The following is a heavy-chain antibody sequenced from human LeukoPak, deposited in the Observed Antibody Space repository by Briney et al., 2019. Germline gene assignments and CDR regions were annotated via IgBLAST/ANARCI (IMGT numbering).Heavy chain of an antibody. Sequence: PGGSLRLSCAASGFTFSNYAMSWVRQAPGKGLEWVSAISGSGGSTYYADSVKGRFTISRDNSKNTLYLQMNSLRAEDTAVYYCAIGSGSYYGAQFDYWGQGTLVTVSS. CDR3: AIGSGSYYGAQFDY. CDR2: ISGSGGST. D-gene: IGHD1-26*01. V-gene: IGHV3-23*01. J-gene: IGHJ4*02. CDR1: GFTFSNYA.